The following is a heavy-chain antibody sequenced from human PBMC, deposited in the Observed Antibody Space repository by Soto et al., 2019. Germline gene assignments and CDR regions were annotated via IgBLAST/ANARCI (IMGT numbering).Heavy chain of an antibody. Sequence: EVQLLESGGGLVQPGGSLRLSCAASGFTFSSYAMSWVRQAPGKGLEWVSAISGSGGSTYYADSVKGRFTISRDNSKNTLYLQMNSLRAEDTAVYYCAKEGWELPWGRDAFDIWGQGTMVTVSS. CDR3: AKEGWELPWGRDAFDI. D-gene: IGHD1-26*01. V-gene: IGHV3-23*01. CDR1: GFTFSSYA. J-gene: IGHJ3*02. CDR2: ISGSGGST.